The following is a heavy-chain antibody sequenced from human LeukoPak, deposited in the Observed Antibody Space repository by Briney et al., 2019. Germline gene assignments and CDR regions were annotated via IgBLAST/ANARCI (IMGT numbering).Heavy chain of an antibody. CDR3: ARDSSYDNYYYYMDV. Sequence: ASVKVSCKASGYTFTGYYMHWVRQAPGQGLEWMGWINPNSGGTNYAQKFQGRVTMTRDTSISTAYMELSRLRSDDTAVYYCARDSSYDNYYYYMDVWGKGTTVTISS. CDR2: INPNSGGT. D-gene: IGHD6-6*01. V-gene: IGHV1-2*02. J-gene: IGHJ6*03. CDR1: GYTFTGYY.